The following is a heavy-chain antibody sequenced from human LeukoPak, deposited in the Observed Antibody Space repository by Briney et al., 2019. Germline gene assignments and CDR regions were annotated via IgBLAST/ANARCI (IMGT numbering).Heavy chain of an antibody. CDR3: TRHVQNYGIDD. Sequence: SETLSLTCTVSGGSISSSIYYWGWFRQPPGKGLEWIANINYGGSTYYNPSLKSRVTISADTSKSQFSLKLSSVTAADTAVYYCTRHVQNYGIDDWGQGTLVTVSS. D-gene: IGHD3-10*01. CDR2: INYGGST. J-gene: IGHJ4*02. V-gene: IGHV4-39*01. CDR1: GGSISSSIYY.